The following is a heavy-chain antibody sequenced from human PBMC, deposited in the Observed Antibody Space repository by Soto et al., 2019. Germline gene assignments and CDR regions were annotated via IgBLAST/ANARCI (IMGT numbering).Heavy chain of an antibody. CDR3: ARDPGYPSTWRYYYYYGMGV. D-gene: IGHD6-13*01. CDR2: ISSSSSYI. J-gene: IGHJ6*02. CDR1: GFTFSSYS. V-gene: IGHV3-21*01. Sequence: GGSLRLSCAASGFTFSSYSMNWVRQAPGKGLEWVSSISSSSSYIYYADSVKGRFTISRDNAKNSLYLQMNSLRAEDTAVYYCARDPGYPSTWRYYYYYGMGVWPQGTTVTASS.